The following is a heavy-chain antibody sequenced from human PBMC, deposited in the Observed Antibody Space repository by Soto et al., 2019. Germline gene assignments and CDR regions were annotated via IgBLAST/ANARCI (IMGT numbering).Heavy chain of an antibody. CDR1: GFTFSSYV. V-gene: IGHV3-30-3*01. J-gene: IGHJ6*02. D-gene: IGHD6-6*01. CDR3: AREVSSSNRPYYYYYGMDV. Sequence: QVQLVESGGGVVQPGRSLRLSCAASGFTFSSYVMHWVRQAPGKGLEWVAVISYDGSNKYYADSVKGRFTISRDNSKNTLYLQMNSLRAEDTAVYYCAREVSSSNRPYYYYYGMDVWGQGTTVTVSS. CDR2: ISYDGSNK.